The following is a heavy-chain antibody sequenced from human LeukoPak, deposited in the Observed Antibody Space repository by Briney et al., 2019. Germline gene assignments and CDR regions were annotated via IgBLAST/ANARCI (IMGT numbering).Heavy chain of an antibody. CDR3: ARVQGYGDYVATYDY. Sequence: GGSLRLSCAASGFTFSSYGMHWVRQAPGKGLEWVAVIWYDGSNKYYADSVKGRFTISRDNSKNTLYLQMNSLRAEDTAVYYCARVQGYGDYVATYDYWGQGTLVTVSS. CDR1: GFTFSSYG. CDR2: IWYDGSNK. D-gene: IGHD4-17*01. V-gene: IGHV3-33*01. J-gene: IGHJ4*02.